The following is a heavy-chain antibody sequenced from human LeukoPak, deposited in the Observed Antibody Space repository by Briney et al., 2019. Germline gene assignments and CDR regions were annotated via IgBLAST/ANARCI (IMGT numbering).Heavy chain of an antibody. CDR3: ARGPYYFDY. CDR1: GFIFSSYG. CDR2: ISSSSNPI. Sequence: PGGSLRLSCAASGFIFSSYGMIWVRQAPGKGLEWISYISSSSNPIYYADSVKGRFTISRDNAKNSLYLQLSSLRAEDTAVYYCARGPYYFDYWGQGTLVTVSS. J-gene: IGHJ4*02. V-gene: IGHV3-48*01.